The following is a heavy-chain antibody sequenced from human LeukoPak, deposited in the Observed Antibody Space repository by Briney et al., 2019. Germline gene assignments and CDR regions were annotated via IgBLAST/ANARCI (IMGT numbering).Heavy chain of an antibody. CDR2: VSPSGGDT. CDR1: GFTFSTYS. D-gene: IGHD2-21*02. J-gene: IGHJ4*02. Sequence: GGSLRLSCAASGFTFSTYSMSWVRLAPGKGLEWVSTVSPSGGDTYYVDSVEGRFTISRENFRNTLYLQMNSLRAEDTAVYYCAKGGRLHQNDYWGQGTLVTVSS. CDR3: AKGGRLHQNDY. V-gene: IGHV3-23*01.